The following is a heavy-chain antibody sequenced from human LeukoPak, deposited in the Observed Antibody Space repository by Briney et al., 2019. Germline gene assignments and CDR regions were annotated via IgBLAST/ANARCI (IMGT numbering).Heavy chain of an antibody. CDR3: ARGTWPNKLFDY. D-gene: IGHD1/OR15-1a*01. CDR2: IYSGRST. Sequence: PGGSLRLSCPAPGLTSSSYEMNWVRKPPGKGLKWVSVIYSGRSTSYADSVKGRFTIFRDNSKNTLDLQINSLRAEDTAVYYCARGTWPNKLFDYWGQGTLVTVSS. J-gene: IGHJ4*02. CDR1: GLTSSSYE. V-gene: IGHV3-66*01.